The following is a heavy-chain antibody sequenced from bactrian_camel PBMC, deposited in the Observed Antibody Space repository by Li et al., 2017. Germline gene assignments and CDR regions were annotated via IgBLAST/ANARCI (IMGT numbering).Heavy chain of an antibody. V-gene: IGHV3S53*01. J-gene: IGHJ4*01. CDR1: GLVYPFWS. CDR2: IDSVGTT. Sequence: HVQLVESGGGSVQAGGSLTLSCAASGLVYPFWSMAWFRQAPGKEREGVATIDSVGTTSYADSVKGRFTISKDNAKNTVYLQMNSLKPEDSAMYYCAAGGGSCRLLISNYNYWGQGTQVTVS. CDR3: AAGGGSCRLLISNYNY. D-gene: IGHD6*01.